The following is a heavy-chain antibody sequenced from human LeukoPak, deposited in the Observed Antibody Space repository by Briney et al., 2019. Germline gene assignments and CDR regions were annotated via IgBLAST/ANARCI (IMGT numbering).Heavy chain of an antibody. CDR1: CGSFSGYY. CDR2: INHSGST. D-gene: IGHD6-13*01. Sequence: SETLSLTCAVYCGSFSGYYWSWIRQPPGKGLEWIGEINHSGSTNYNPSLKSRVTISVDTSKNQFSLKLSSVTAADTAVYYRARDLGEWYSSSWPSDYWGQGTLVTVSS. V-gene: IGHV4-34*01. CDR3: ARDLGEWYSSSWPSDY. J-gene: IGHJ4*02.